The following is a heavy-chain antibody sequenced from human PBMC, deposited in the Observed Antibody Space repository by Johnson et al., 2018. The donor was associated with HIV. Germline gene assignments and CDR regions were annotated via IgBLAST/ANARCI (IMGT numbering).Heavy chain of an antibody. CDR1: GFTFSSYA. V-gene: IGHV3-33*06. CDR3: AKSSPAAARFRLGSAFDI. Sequence: QVQLVESGGGVVQPGRSLRLSCAASGFTFSSYAMHWVRQAPGKGLEWVAVIWYDGSNKYYADSVKGRFTISRDNSENTLYLQMNSLRAEEPALYYCAKSSPAAARFRLGSAFDIWGQGTMVTVSS. D-gene: IGHD6-6*01. J-gene: IGHJ3*02. CDR2: IWYDGSNK.